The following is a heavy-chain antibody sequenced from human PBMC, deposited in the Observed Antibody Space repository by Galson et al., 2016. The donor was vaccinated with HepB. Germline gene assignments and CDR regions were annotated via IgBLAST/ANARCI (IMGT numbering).Heavy chain of an antibody. CDR3: VTGESRRSGSGYSAFYYYDMDV. CDR2: ISGAGAST. J-gene: IGHJ6*02. Sequence: SLRLSCAGSGFSFSNYAMTWVRQAPGQGLERVSSISGAGASTYSADSVEGRFTISRDNSKSTMFLHMNNLGAEDTAVYYCVTGESRRSGSGYSAFYYYDMDVWGQGTTVAVSS. D-gene: IGHD5-12*01. CDR1: GFSFSNYA. V-gene: IGHV3-23*01.